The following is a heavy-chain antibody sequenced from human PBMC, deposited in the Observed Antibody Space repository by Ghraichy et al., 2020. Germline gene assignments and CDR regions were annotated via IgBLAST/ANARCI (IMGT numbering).Heavy chain of an antibody. Sequence: SETLSLTCTVSGASVSSGSYSWSWIRQSPGRGLEWIACLYDSGPANYSPSLKSRVSVSIDTTKNQFSLKVTSVTAADAAVYYCASGLWFLLTSRPFDFWRQGTQVTVST. V-gene: IGHV4-61*01. CDR3: ASGLWFLLTSRPFDF. J-gene: IGHJ4*02. D-gene: IGHD2/OR15-2a*01. CDR2: LYDSGPA. CDR1: GASVSSGSYS.